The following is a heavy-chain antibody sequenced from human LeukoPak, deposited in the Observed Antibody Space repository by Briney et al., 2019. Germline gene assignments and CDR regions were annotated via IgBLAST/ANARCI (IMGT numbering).Heavy chain of an antibody. CDR1: GFTFSSYW. V-gene: IGHV3-7*01. CDR3: ARARGGYVLDY. J-gene: IGHJ4*02. CDR2: IKQDGGEK. Sequence: PGGSLRLSCAASGFTFSSYWMSWVRQAPGKGLEWVANIKQDGGEKYYVESVKGRFTISRDNVKNSLYLQMNSLRVEDTAVYYCARARGGYVLDYWGQGTLVTVSS. D-gene: IGHD3-10*01.